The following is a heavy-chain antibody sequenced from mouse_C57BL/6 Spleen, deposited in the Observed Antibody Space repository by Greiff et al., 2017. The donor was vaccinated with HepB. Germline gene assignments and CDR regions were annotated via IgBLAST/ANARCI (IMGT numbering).Heavy chain of an antibody. D-gene: IGHD1-1*01. Sequence: QVQLQQSGPELVKPGASVKISCKASGYAFSSSWMNWVKQRPGKGLEWIGRIYPGDGDTNYNGKFKGKATLTADKSSSTAYMQLSSLTSEDSAVYFCARSIPITTVVDFDYWGQGTTLTVSS. J-gene: IGHJ2*01. CDR2: IYPGDGDT. CDR1: GYAFSSSW. V-gene: IGHV1-82*01. CDR3: ARSIPITTVVDFDY.